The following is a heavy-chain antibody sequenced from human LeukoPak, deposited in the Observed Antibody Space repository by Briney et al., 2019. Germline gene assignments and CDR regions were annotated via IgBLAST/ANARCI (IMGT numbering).Heavy chain of an antibody. CDR1: GYTFSDYY. D-gene: IGHD5-12*01. Sequence: RASVKVSCKAAGYTFSDYYMHWVRQAPGQGLEWMGWINPNSGGINYAQKFQGRVTMTRDTSISTAYLELSRLRSDDTAVYYCATAVGLGGYSGYDPHLDYWGQGTLVTVSS. J-gene: IGHJ4*02. CDR3: ATAVGLGGYSGYDPHLDY. V-gene: IGHV1-2*02. CDR2: INPNSGGI.